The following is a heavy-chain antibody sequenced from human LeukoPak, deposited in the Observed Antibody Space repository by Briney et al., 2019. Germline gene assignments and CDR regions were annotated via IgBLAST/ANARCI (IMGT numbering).Heavy chain of an antibody. Sequence: SETLSLTCAVYGGSFSSYYWSWIRQPPGQGLQWIGEINHSGSTKYNPSLKSRVTISVDTSKNQFSLKLSSVTAADTAVYYCARQRGYLPNGNFDYWGQGTLVTVSS. CDR1: GGSFSSYY. D-gene: IGHD5-12*01. CDR2: INHSGST. J-gene: IGHJ4*02. CDR3: ARQRGYLPNGNFDY. V-gene: IGHV4-34*01.